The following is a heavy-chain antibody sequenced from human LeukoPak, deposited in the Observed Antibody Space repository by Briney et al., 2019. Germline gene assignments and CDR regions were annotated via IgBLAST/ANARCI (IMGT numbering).Heavy chain of an antibody. V-gene: IGHV4-4*07. J-gene: IGHJ4*02. Sequence: SETLSLTCTVSGGFIFSSYWSWIRQPAGKGLEWIGRIYTTGTTNYNPSLKSRVAMSVDTSKNQFSLKLTSMTAADTAIFYCARENDDYTFTWGQGILVTVSS. CDR3: ARENDDYTFT. D-gene: IGHD4-17*01. CDR1: GGFIFSSY. CDR2: IYTTGTT.